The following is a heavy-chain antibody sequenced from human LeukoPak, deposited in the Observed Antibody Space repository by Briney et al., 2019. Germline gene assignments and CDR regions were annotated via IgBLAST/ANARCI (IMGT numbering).Heavy chain of an antibody. V-gene: IGHV4-39*01. CDR1: GGSISSSSYY. D-gene: IGHD6-19*01. CDR2: IYYSGST. Sequence: SETLSLTCTVSGGSISSSSYYWGWIRQPPGKGLEWIGSIYYSGSTYYNPSLKSRVTISVDTSKNQFSLKLSSVTAADTAVYYCARHSSGWYDFDYWGQGTLVTVSS. J-gene: IGHJ4*02. CDR3: ARHSSGWYDFDY.